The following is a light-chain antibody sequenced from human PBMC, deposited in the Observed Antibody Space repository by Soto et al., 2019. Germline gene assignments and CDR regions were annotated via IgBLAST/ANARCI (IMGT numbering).Light chain of an antibody. CDR2: SSY. CDR3: AVWDVSLNAVV. Sequence: QSVLTQPPSASGTPGQSVTISCSGSSSNIGRNAVNWYQQLPGTAPKLLIYSSYQRPSGVPDRFSGSKSGTSGSLAIRGLQSEDEATYHCAVWDVSLNAVVFGGGTKLTVL. J-gene: IGLJ2*01. CDR1: SSNIGRNA. V-gene: IGLV1-44*01.